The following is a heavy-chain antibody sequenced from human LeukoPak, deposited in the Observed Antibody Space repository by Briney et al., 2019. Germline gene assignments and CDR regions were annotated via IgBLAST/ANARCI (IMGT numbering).Heavy chain of an antibody. CDR2: MNPNSGNT. D-gene: IGHD5-18*01. V-gene: IGHV1-8*01. J-gene: IGHJ6*03. Sequence: GPVKVSCKASGYTFTSYDINWVRQATGQGLEWMGWMNPNSGNTGYAQKFQGRVTMTRNTSISTAYMELSSLRSEDTAVYYCARGYDTATENVYYYYYMDVWAKGPRSPSP. CDR1: GYTFTSYD. CDR3: ARGYDTATENVYYYYYMDV.